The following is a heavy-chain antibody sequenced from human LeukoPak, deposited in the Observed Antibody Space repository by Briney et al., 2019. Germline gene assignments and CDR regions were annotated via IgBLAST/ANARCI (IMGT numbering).Heavy chain of an antibody. D-gene: IGHD3-10*01. V-gene: IGHV3-15*04. CDR1: GFSFSDAW. CDR2: IESKTDGGTT. CDR3: TTYGSGRKFDY. Sequence: GGSHRLSCAASGFSFSDAWMSWVRQIPGKGLEWIGRIESKTDGGTTDYAAPVKGRFTISRDDSTNTLYLQMNSLKSEDTAVYYCTTYGSGRKFDYWGQGILVTVSS. J-gene: IGHJ4*02.